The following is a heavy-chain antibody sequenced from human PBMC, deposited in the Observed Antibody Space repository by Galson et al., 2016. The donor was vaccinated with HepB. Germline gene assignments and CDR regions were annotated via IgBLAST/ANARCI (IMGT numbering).Heavy chain of an antibody. J-gene: IGHJ4*02. D-gene: IGHD5-24*01. CDR3: AKDLEVRMATKYYFEY. Sequence: SLRLSCAVSGSRLSDYGMHWVRQTPDKGLEWLSVIWYDESEKYYADSVKGRFTISRDNSKNTLYLQMHSLRVEDTGMYYCAKDLEVRMATKYYFEYWGLGTLVTVSS. CDR2: IWYDESEK. V-gene: IGHV3-33*06. CDR1: GSRLSDYG.